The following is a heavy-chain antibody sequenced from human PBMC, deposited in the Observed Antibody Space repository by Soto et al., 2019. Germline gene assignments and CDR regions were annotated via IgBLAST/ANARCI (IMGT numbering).Heavy chain of an antibody. D-gene: IGHD3-22*01. CDR1: GYTFTGYY. CDR2: INPNSGGT. J-gene: IGHJ3*02. V-gene: IGHV1-2*02. CDR3: ARTKIVVVKGYHAFDI. Sequence: GASVKVSCKDSGYTFTGYYMHWVRQAPGQGLEWMGWINPNSGGTNYAQKFQGRVTMTRDTSISTAYMELSRLRSDDTAVYYCARTKIVVVKGYHAFDIWGQGSMVAVSS.